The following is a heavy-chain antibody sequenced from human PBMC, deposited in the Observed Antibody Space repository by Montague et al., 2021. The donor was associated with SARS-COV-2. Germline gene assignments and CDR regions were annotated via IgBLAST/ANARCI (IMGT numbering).Heavy chain of an antibody. CDR3: ARTTTRMLYPENAFDI. V-gene: IGHV6-1*01. CDR2: TYYRSKWYH. CDR1: GGSITNYY. D-gene: IGHD2-15*01. Sequence: SETLSLTCTVSGGSITNYYWTWIRQSPSRGLEWLGRTYYRSKWYHDYAISLKSRITINPDTSKNQFSLQLSSVAPEDTAVFYCARTTTRMLYPENAFDIWGQGTMVTVSS. J-gene: IGHJ3*02.